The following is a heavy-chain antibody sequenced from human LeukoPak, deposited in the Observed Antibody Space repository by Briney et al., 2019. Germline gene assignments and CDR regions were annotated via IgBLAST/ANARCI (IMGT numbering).Heavy chain of an antibody. Sequence: SETLSLTCTVSGGSISSYYWSWIRQPPGKGLEWIGYIYYSGSTNYNPSLKSRVTISVDTSKNQFSLKLSSVTAADTAVYYCARDSGGGSYNHYFDYWGKGTLVTVSS. J-gene: IGHJ4*02. CDR3: ARDSGGGSYNHYFDY. V-gene: IGHV4-59*01. D-gene: IGHD1-26*01. CDR2: IYYSGST. CDR1: GGSISSYY.